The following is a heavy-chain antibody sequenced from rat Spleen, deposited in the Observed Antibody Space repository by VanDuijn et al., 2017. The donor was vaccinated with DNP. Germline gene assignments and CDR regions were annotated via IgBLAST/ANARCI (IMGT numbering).Heavy chain of an antibody. Sequence: EVQLVESGGGLVEPGRSLKLSCTASGFTFSTYGIHWIRQGPTKGLEWVAAIGPSGGDIYYRDSVKGRFTMSSDDARSTLYLQMDSLRSEDTATYYCARSNSYGFPYWGQGTLVTVSS. CDR2: IGPSGGDI. CDR3: ARSNSYGFPY. D-gene: IGHD1-2*01. V-gene: IGHV5-19*01. J-gene: IGHJ3*01. CDR1: GFTFSTYG.